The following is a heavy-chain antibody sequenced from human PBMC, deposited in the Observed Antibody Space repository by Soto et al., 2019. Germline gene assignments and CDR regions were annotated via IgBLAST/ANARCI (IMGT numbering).Heavy chain of an antibody. CDR2: IYHSGST. CDR1: GGSISSGGYS. D-gene: IGHD2-15*01. CDR3: ARGQVVAAKH. V-gene: IGHV4-30-2*01. J-gene: IGHJ4*02. Sequence: QLQLQESGSGLVKPSQTLSLTCAVSGGSISSGGYSWSWIRQPPGKGLEWIGYIYHSGSTYYNPSLKGRTTISADRPKTQYALKLSSVAAADTAVYYCARGQVVAAKHWGQGTLGTVSS.